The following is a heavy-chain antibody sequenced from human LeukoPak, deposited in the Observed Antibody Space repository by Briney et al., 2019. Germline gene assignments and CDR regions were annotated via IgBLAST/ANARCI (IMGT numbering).Heavy chain of an antibody. J-gene: IGHJ4*02. CDR1: GGSITSSSYF. CDR2: IYYSGST. V-gene: IGHV4-39*01. Sequence: SETLSLTCTVSGGSITSSSYFWGWIRQPPGKGLEWIGSIYYSGSTSYNPSLERRVTISIDTSKNQFSLTLGSVTAADTALYHCARHVGDNNGYAFGYRYFDYWGQGTLVSVSS. D-gene: IGHD3-22*01. CDR3: ARHVGDNNGYAFGYRYFDY.